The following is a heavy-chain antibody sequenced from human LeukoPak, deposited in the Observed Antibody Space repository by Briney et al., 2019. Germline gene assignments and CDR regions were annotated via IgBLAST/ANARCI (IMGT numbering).Heavy chain of an antibody. CDR3: ARDSYSSGWYGFDY. CDR2: IIPILGIA. D-gene: IGHD6-19*01. CDR1: GGTFSSYA. V-gene: IGHV1-69*04. Sequence: GASVKVSCKASGGTFSSYAISWVRQAPGQGLEWMGRIIPILGIANYAQKFQGRVTITADKSTSTAYMELSNLRSEDTAVYYCARDSYSSGWYGFDYWGQGTLVTVSS. J-gene: IGHJ4*02.